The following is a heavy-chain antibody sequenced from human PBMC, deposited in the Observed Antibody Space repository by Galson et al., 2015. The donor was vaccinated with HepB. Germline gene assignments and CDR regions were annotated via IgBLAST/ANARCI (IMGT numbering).Heavy chain of an antibody. Sequence: PALVKPTQTLTLTCTFSGFSLSTSGVGVGWIRQPPGKALEWLALIYWDDDKRYSPSLKSRLTITKDTSKNQVVLTMTNMDPVDTATYYCAHRPRQTYCGGDCPRGGAFDIWGQGTMVTVSS. V-gene: IGHV2-5*02. D-gene: IGHD2-21*01. J-gene: IGHJ3*02. CDR2: IYWDDDK. CDR3: AHRPRQTYCGGDCPRGGAFDI. CDR1: GFSLSTSGVG.